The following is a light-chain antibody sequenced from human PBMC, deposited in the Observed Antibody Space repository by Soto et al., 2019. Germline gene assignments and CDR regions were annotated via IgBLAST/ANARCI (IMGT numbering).Light chain of an antibody. Sequence: DIQMTQSPSTLSASVGDRVTITCRASQSISSWLAWYQQKPGKAPKLLIYKASSLESGVPSRFSGSGSGTAFTLTISSLQPDDFATYYCHHYNSLYTFGQGTKLEIK. CDR3: HHYNSLYT. J-gene: IGKJ2*01. CDR1: QSISSW. V-gene: IGKV1-5*03. CDR2: KAS.